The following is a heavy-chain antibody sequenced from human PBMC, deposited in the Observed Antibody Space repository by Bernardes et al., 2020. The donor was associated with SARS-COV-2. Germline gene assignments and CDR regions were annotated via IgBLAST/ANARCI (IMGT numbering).Heavy chain of an antibody. Sequence: TLSLTCAISGDSVSRNSATWNWIRQSPSRGLEWLGRTYYTSNWNNDYAVSVRSRITINPDTSKNQVSLQLNSVTPEDTAVYYCTRGWNDFDYWGQGTLVTVPS. J-gene: IGHJ4*02. CDR1: GDSVSRNSAT. D-gene: IGHD1-1*01. V-gene: IGHV6-1*01. CDR3: TRGWNDFDY. CDR2: TYYTSNWNN.